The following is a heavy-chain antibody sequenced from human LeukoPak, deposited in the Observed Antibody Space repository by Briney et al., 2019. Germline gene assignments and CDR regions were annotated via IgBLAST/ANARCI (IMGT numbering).Heavy chain of an antibody. V-gene: IGHV3-33*01. CDR2: IWYDGSNK. CDR1: GFTFSSYG. D-gene: IGHD4-23*01. J-gene: IGHJ3*02. Sequence: PGGSLRLSCAASGFTFSSYGMHWVRQAPGKGLEWVAVIWYDGSNKYYAGSVKGRFTISRDNSKNTLYLQMNSLRAEDTAVYYCAREYGGNLLDAFDIWGQGTMVTVSS. CDR3: AREYGGNLLDAFDI.